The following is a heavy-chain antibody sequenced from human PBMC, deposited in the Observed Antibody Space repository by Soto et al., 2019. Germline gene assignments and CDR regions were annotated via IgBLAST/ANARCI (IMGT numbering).Heavy chain of an antibody. V-gene: IGHV4-31*03. CDR3: AMDAPGAAPY. CDR2: INYRGTT. D-gene: IGHD6-13*01. CDR1: GGPIINGDSY. Sequence: QVQLQESGPGLVKPSQTLSLTCTVSGGPIINGDSYLNWIRQHPEKGLEWMGYINYRGTTNYNPALKRRILISIDTSKNQSSLRLSSAAAAYTAVYYCAMDAPGAAPYWRQGTRVTVSS. J-gene: IGHJ4*02.